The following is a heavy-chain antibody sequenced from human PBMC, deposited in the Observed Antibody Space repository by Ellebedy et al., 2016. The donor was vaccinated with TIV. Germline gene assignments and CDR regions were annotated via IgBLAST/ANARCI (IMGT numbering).Heavy chain of an antibody. V-gene: IGHV4-39*01. CDR1: GGAISSSRYF. D-gene: IGHD4-17*01. CDR3: ARPLRSTVTTSIYFDY. Sequence: SETLSLXCTVSGGAISSSRYFWGWIRQPPGKGLEWIGIIYYSGSTYYNPSLNSRVSISVDTSKNQFSLNLSSVTASDTAVYYCARPLRSTVTTSIYFDYWGQGTLVTVSS. CDR2: IYYSGST. J-gene: IGHJ4*02.